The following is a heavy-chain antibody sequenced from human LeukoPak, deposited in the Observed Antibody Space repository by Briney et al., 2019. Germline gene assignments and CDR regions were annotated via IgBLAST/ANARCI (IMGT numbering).Heavy chain of an antibody. V-gene: IGHV4-61*02. CDR3: ARDLPYSSSWESIDY. D-gene: IGHD6-13*01. CDR1: GGSISSGSYY. J-gene: IGHJ4*02. CDR2: PYTSGST. Sequence: SETLSLTCTVSGGSISSGSYYWSWIRQPAGKGLEWIGRPYTSGSTNYNPSLKSRVTISVDTSKNQFSLNFNSVTAADTAVYYCARDLPYSSSWESIDYWGQGTLVTVSS.